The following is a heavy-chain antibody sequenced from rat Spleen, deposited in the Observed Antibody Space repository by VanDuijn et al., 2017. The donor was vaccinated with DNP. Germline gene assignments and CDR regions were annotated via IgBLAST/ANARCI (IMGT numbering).Heavy chain of an antibody. V-gene: IGHV5-29*01. CDR2: ISYDGSST. CDR1: GFTFSNYG. J-gene: IGHJ3*01. D-gene: IGHD1-9*01. Sequence: EVQLVESGGGLVQPGRSLKLSCAASGFTFSNYGMAWVRQAPTKGLEGVATISYDGSSTYYRDSVKGRFTNSRENAKSTLYLQMDSLRSEDTATYYCARGATGIPTGWFAYWGQGTLVTVSS. CDR3: ARGATGIPTGWFAY.